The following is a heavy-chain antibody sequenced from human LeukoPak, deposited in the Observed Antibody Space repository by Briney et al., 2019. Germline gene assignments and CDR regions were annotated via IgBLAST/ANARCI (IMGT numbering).Heavy chain of an antibody. V-gene: IGHV3-30-3*01. CDR3: ADIRFLDPDPDAFDI. CDR2: ISYDGSNK. J-gene: IGHJ3*02. CDR1: GFTFSSYA. D-gene: IGHD3-3*01. Sequence: GRSLRLSCAASGFTFSSYALHWVRQAPGKGLEWVAVISYDGSNKYYADSVKGRFTISRDNSKNTLYLQMNSLRAEDTAVYYCADIRFLDPDPDAFDIWGQGTMVTVSS.